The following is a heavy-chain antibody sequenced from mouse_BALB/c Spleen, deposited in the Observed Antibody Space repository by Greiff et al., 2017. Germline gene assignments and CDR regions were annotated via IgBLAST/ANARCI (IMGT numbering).Heavy chain of an antibody. V-gene: IGHV5-9-4*01. D-gene: IGHD1-1*01. Sequence: EVKLMESGGGLVKPGGSLKLSCAASGFTFSSYAMSWVRQSPEKRLEWVAEISSGGSYTYYPDTVTGRFTISRDNAKNTLYLEMSSLRSEDTAMYYCARDYYGSSHYAMDYWGQGTSVTVSS. CDR1: GFTFSSYA. CDR2: ISSGGSYT. CDR3: ARDYYGSSHYAMDY. J-gene: IGHJ4*01.